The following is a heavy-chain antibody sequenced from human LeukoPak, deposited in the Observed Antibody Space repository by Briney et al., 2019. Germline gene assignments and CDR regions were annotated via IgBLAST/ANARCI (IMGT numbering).Heavy chain of an antibody. J-gene: IGHJ5*02. CDR1: GGSISSYY. CDR2: IQFSGNT. CDR3: AKGDGNWFDP. Sequence: SETLSLTCTVSGGSISSYYWSWIRQSPGKGLEWIGYIQFSGNTNYNPSLKSRVTISEETSKNQFSLRLSSVTAADTAVYYCAKGDGNWFDPWGQGALVTVSS. V-gene: IGHV4-59*01.